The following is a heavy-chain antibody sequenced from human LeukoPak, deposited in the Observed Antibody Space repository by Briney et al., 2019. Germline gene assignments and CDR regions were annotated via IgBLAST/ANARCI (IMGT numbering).Heavy chain of an antibody. Sequence: ASVKVSCKVSGYTLTEISMHWVQQAPGQGLEWMGGFNPEDVETIYARSFQGRLTVTEDTSTDTAYMELSSLRAEDTAMYYCATEIVGYGDVHYFDSWGQGTLVTVSS. CDR1: GYTLTEIS. CDR3: ATEIVGYGDVHYFDS. D-gene: IGHD4-17*01. J-gene: IGHJ4*02. V-gene: IGHV1-24*01. CDR2: FNPEDVET.